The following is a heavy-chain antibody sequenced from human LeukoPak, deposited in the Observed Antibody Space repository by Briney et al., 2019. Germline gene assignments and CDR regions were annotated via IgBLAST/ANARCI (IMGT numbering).Heavy chain of an antibody. D-gene: IGHD5-18*01. V-gene: IGHV1-46*01. CDR1: GYTFTSYY. CDR3: ARGVNSQGTAMVLFDS. CDR2: INPSGGST. Sequence: ASVKVSCKASGYTFTSYYMHWVRQAPGQGLEWMGIINPSGGSTSYAQKFQGRVTMTRDTSMSTAFMELSSLTSEDTAVYYCARGVNSQGTAMVLFDSWGQGSLVTVSA. J-gene: IGHJ4*02.